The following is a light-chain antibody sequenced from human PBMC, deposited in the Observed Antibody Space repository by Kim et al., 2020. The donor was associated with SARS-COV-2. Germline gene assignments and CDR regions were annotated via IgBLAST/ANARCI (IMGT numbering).Light chain of an antibody. CDR1: QSVSNN. CDR3: QQHNNSPT. V-gene: IGKV3-15*01. J-gene: IGKJ1*01. CDR2: HAS. Sequence: IVMTQSPATLSVSPGERATLSCRASQSVSNNLVWYQQKPGQAPRLLIYHASTRATGIPARFSGSGSGTEFTLTISSLQSEDFAVYYCQQHNNSPTFGQGTKVEIK.